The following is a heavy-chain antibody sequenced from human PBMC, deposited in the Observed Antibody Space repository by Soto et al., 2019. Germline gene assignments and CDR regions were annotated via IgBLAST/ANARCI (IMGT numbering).Heavy chain of an antibody. D-gene: IGHD6-13*01. CDR2: FDLEIGET. CDR1: GYTLTGLS. CDR3: AVKVRRSNEFQH. V-gene: IGHV1-24*01. Sequence: ASVKVSCKVSGYTLTGLSIHWVRQAPGEGLEWMGGFDLEIGETIYAQRFQGRVTMTAETSADTPYMELSSLRSEDTAVYYCAVKVRRSNEFQHWGQGTMVTVSS. J-gene: IGHJ1*01.